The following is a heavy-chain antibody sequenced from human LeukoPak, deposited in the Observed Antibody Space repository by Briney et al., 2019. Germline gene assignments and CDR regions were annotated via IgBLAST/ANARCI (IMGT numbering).Heavy chain of an antibody. CDR1: GGTFSSYA. CDR3: AREGRDGYNRDY. V-gene: IGHV1-69*05. Sequence: GASVKVSCKASGGTFSSYAISWVRQAPGQGLEWMGRIVPIFGTANYAQKFQGRVTITTDESTSTAYMELSSLRSEDTAVYYCAREGRDGYNRDYWGQGTLVTVSS. J-gene: IGHJ4*02. D-gene: IGHD5-24*01. CDR2: IVPIFGTA.